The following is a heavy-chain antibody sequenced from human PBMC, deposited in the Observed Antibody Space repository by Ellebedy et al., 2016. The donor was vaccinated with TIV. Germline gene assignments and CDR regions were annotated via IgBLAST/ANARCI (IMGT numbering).Heavy chain of an antibody. D-gene: IGHD6-13*01. J-gene: IGHJ4*02. CDR3: ARDPTAGYSSSWYSVARDY. CDR1: GFTFSDYY. V-gene: IGHV3-11*04. CDR2: ISSSGSTI. Sequence: PGGSLRLSCAASGFTFSDYYMSWIRQAPGKGLEWVSYISSSGSTIYYADSVKGRFTISRDNAKNSLYLQMNSLRAEDTAVYYCARDPTAGYSSSWYSVARDYWGQGTLVTVSS.